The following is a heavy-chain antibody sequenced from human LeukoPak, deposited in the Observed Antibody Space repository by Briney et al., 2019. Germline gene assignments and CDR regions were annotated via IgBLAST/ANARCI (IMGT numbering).Heavy chain of an antibody. Sequence: PGGSLRLSCAASGFTFSDYYMSWIRQAPGKGLEWILYISNSGSVSYYADSVKGRFTISRDNAKNSLYLEMNSLSADDTALYYCARDGSPEASINYFDTWGQGTLVTVSS. CDR3: ARDGSPEASINYFDT. V-gene: IGHV3-11*04. J-gene: IGHJ5*02. CDR1: GFTFSDYY. D-gene: IGHD5-24*01. CDR2: ISNSGSVS.